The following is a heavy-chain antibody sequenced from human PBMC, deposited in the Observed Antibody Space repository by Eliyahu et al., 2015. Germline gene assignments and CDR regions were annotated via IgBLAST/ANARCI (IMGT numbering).Heavy chain of an antibody. CDR1: GASISSSNW. D-gene: IGHD3-22*01. CDR2: IYHSGSA. Sequence: QVQLQESGPGLVKPSGTLSLTCAVSGASISSSNWWSWIRQPPGKGLEWIGEIYHSGSASYNPSLKSRVTISVDRSRNEFSLNLRSATAADTAVYYCVRVTYYDSTTNFYFDNWGQGTLVTVSS. CDR3: VRVTYYDSTTNFYFDN. V-gene: IGHV4-4*02. J-gene: IGHJ4*02.